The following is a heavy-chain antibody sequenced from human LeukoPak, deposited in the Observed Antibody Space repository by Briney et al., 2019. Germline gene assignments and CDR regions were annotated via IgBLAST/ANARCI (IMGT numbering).Heavy chain of an antibody. CDR2: IDNNGGGA. D-gene: IGHD6-13*01. J-gene: IGHJ4*02. Sequence: GGSLRLSCATSGFTFNIYWMQWVRQVPGKGLVWVSRIDNNGGGATYADSVKGRFTTSRDNGNNTMYLQMNSLRAEDTAIYYCARAKYSSRWSLDYWGQGALVTVSS. V-gene: IGHV3-74*03. CDR1: GFTFNIYW. CDR3: ARAKYSSRWSLDY.